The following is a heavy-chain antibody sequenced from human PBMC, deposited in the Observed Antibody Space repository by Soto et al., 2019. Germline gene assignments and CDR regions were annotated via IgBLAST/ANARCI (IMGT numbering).Heavy chain of an antibody. J-gene: IGHJ4*02. V-gene: IGHV4-59*01. CDR3: ARAGYSYGFGHYYDY. D-gene: IGHD5-18*01. CDR1: GGSISRYY. CDR2: IYYDGTT. Sequence: PSETLSLTCTVSGGSISRYYWSWIRQPPGKGLEWIGYIYYDGTTNYSPSLKSRVTISVDTSNNQFSLRLSSVTAADTAVYYCARAGYSYGFGHYYDYWGQGTLVTVSS.